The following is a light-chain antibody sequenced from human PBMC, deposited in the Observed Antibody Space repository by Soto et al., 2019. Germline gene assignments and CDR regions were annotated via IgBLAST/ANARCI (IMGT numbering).Light chain of an antibody. CDR1: QTVTGNY. V-gene: IGKV3-20*01. CDR2: SAS. Sequence: EIVLTQSPGTLSLSPGDRATLSCMASQTVTGNYLAWYHQKPGQAPRLLIHSASSRATGIPDRFSASGTGTDFTLTISRLEPEDFAVYYCQQYSASPRTFGQGTKVDI. J-gene: IGKJ1*01. CDR3: QQYSASPRT.